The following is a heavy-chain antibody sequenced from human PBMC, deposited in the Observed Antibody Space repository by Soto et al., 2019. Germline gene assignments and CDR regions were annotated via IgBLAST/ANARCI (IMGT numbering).Heavy chain of an antibody. CDR3: ARGPGSYNWFDL. D-gene: IGHD3-10*01. CDR2: IYSSGIT. V-gene: IGHV4-4*07. Sequence: SETLSLTCSVSGSSLSGFYWIWIRQPAGKGLEWIGRIYSSGITSYNPSLKSRVTMSVDTSKNQFSLNLTSATAADTAVYYCARGPGSYNWFDLWGQGTLVTVSS. CDR1: GSSLSGFY. J-gene: IGHJ5*02.